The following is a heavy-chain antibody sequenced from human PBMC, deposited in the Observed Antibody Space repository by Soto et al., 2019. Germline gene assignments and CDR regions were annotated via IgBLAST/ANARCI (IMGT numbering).Heavy chain of an antibody. CDR1: GGSISSYY. D-gene: IGHD3-9*01. J-gene: IGHJ4*02. Sequence: SETLSLTCTVSGGSISSYYWSWIRQPPGKGLEWIGYIYYSGSTNYNPSLKSRVTISVDTSKNQFSLKLSSVTAADTAVYYCARGYYDILTGYHDYWGQGTLVTVSS. V-gene: IGHV4-59*12. CDR3: ARGYYDILTGYHDY. CDR2: IYYSGST.